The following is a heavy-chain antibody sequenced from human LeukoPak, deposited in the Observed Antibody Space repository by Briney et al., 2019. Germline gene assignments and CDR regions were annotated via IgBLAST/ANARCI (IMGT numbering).Heavy chain of an antibody. Sequence: SETLSLTCTFYGGSFSSYYWSWVRQPPGKGLEWIGEINHSGSTNYNPSLKSRVTISVDTSKNQFSLKLSSVTAADTAVYYCARRRITILILAGRTNWFDPWGQGTLVTVSS. J-gene: IGHJ5*02. D-gene: IGHD3-3*01. CDR2: INHSGST. V-gene: IGHV4-34*01. CDR1: GGSFSSYY. CDR3: ARRRITILILAGRTNWFDP.